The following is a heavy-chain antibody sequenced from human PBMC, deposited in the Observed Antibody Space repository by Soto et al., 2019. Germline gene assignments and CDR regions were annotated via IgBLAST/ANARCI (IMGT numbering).Heavy chain of an antibody. CDR1: GYSFTSYW. CDR2: IYPGDSDT. Sequence: GSLMISGKGSGYSFTSYWIGWVRQMPGKGLEWMGIIYPGDSDTRYSPSFQGQVTISADKSISTAYLQWSSLQASDTAIYYCARQGRCSSTSCYTGANFYYYGMDVWGQGTTVTGSS. J-gene: IGHJ6*02. V-gene: IGHV5-51*01. D-gene: IGHD2-2*02. CDR3: ARQGRCSSTSCYTGANFYYYGMDV.